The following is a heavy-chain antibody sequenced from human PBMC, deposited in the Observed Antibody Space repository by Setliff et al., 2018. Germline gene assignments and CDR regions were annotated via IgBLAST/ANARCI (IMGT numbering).Heavy chain of an antibody. V-gene: IGHV3-15*07. Sequence: GGSLRLSCAVSGFTFSKAWMHWVRQAPGKGLEWVGRVKSNTDGGAIDYAAPVKGRFTISRDDSKNTLYLQMNSPKTEDIAVYFCTTDRVGCSGTSCYNAFDIWGQGTMVTVSS. CDR1: GFTFSKAW. CDR2: VKSNTDGGAI. J-gene: IGHJ3*02. D-gene: IGHD2-2*01. CDR3: TTDRVGCSGTSCYNAFDI.